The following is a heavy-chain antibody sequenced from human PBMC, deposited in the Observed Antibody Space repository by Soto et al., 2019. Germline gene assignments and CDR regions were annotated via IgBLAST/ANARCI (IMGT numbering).Heavy chain of an antibody. D-gene: IGHD1-26*01. CDR2: ISYDGSNK. V-gene: IGHV3-30*18. Sequence: QVQLVDSGGGVVQPGRSLRLSCAASGFTFTNYGMHWVRQAPGKGLEWVAFISYDGSNKYYADSVKGRFTISRDNSENTLYLQMNSLRAEDTAVYYCAKESRGGNSGGHFHYWGQGTLVPVSS. J-gene: IGHJ4*02. CDR1: GFTFTNYG. CDR3: AKESRGGNSGGHFHY.